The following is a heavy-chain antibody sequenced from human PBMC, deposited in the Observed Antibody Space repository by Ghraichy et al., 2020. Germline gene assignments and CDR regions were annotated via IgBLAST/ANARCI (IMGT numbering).Heavy chain of an antibody. CDR2: ICCNGET. V-gene: IGHV3-66*01. CDR1: EFIVSSNC. J-gene: IGHJ4*02. D-gene: IGHD2-8*01. Sequence: GGSLRLSCVASEFIVSSNCMAWVRQPPGKGLEWVSVICCNGETFYADSVKGRFTISRDNSQNTLYLQMNSLRAEDTALYYCVGETKVICTDDHSAFDYWGQGTLVTVSS. CDR3: VGETKVICTDDHSAFDY.